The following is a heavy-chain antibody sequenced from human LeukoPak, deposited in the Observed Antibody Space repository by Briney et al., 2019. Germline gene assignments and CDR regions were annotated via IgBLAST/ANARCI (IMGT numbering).Heavy chain of an antibody. V-gene: IGHV1-2*02. J-gene: IGHJ4*02. Sequence: GASVKVSCKASGYTFTGYYMHWERQAPGQGLEWMGWINPNSGGTNYAQKFQGRVTMTRDTSISTAYMELSSLRSEDTAVYYCARGSSSWSNNFDYWGQGTLVTVSS. CDR2: INPNSGGT. D-gene: IGHD6-13*01. CDR3: ARGSSSWSNNFDY. CDR1: GYTFTGYY.